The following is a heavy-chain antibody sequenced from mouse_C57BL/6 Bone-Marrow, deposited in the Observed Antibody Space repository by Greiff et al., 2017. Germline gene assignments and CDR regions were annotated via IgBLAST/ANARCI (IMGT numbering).Heavy chain of an antibody. CDR3: ARDWGEKEAWFAY. CDR2: IDPSDSYT. J-gene: IGHJ3*01. Sequence: QVQLQQPGAELVRPGTSVKLSCKASGYTFTSYWMHWVKQRPGQGLEWIGVIDPSDSYTNYNQKFKGKATLTVDTSSSTAYMQLSSLTSEDSAVYYCARDWGEKEAWFAYWGQGTLVTVSA. D-gene: IGHD4-1*01. CDR1: GYTFTSYW. V-gene: IGHV1-59*01.